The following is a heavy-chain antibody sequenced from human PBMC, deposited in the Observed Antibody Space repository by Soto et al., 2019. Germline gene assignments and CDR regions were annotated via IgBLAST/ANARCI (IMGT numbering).Heavy chain of an antibody. D-gene: IGHD2-2*01. CDR3: ARGTCSRTSCYGDYYGMDV. CDR1: GFTFDDYA. Sequence: GGSLRLSCAASGFTFDDYAMHWVRQAPGKGLEWVSGISWNSGSIGYADSVKGRFTISRDNAKNSLYLQMSSLRSEDMAVYYCARGTCSRTSCYGDYYGMDVWGQGTPVTV. J-gene: IGHJ6*02. V-gene: IGHV3-9*03. CDR2: ISWNSGSI.